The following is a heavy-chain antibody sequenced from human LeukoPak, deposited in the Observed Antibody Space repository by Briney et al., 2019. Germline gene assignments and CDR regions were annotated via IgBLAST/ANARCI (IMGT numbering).Heavy chain of an antibody. CDR2: INSDGSST. Sequence: GGSLRLSCAASGFTFSTYWMHWVRQAPGKGLVWVSRINSDGSSTSYADSVKGRFTISRDNAKNTLYLQMYSLGGEDTAVYYCARDPPEWELPQDYWGRGTLVAVSS. CDR3: ARDPPEWELPQDY. J-gene: IGHJ4*02. CDR1: GFTFSTYW. D-gene: IGHD1-26*01. V-gene: IGHV3-74*01.